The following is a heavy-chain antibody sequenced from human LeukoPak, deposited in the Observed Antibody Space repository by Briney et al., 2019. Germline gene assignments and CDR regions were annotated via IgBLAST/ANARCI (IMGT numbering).Heavy chain of an antibody. CDR3: ARDVGGSLDY. CDR1: GFCFSTYW. Sequence: GGSLRLSCAATGFCFSTYWMAWVRQAPGKGLEWVANIKGDESARHQADSVKGRFTISRDNAQRSVYLQMSRLRGEDTGVYYCARDVGGSLDYWGQGTLVTVSS. V-gene: IGHV3-7*01. CDR2: IKGDESAR. J-gene: IGHJ4*02. D-gene: IGHD1-26*01.